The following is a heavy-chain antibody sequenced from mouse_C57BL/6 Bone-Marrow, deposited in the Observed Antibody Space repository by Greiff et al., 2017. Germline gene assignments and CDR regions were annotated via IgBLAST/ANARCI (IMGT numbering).Heavy chain of an antibody. V-gene: IGHV1-62-2*01. CDR1: GYTFTNYS. CDR2: IYPCGGGT. CDR3: ARGANYDRYSMDY. D-gene: IGHD2-4*01. J-gene: IGHJ4*01. Sequence: QVQLQQPGAELVKPGASVKLSCKASGYTFTNYSIHWVKQRPGQGLEWIGWIYPCGGGTKYNQKFKDKATLTADKSSSTAYMELSSLTSEDSAVXYCARGANYDRYSMDYWGQGTSVTVSS.